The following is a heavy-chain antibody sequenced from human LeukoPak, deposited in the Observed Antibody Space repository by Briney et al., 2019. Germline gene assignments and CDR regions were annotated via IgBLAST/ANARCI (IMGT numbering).Heavy chain of an antibody. V-gene: IGHV3-15*01. J-gene: IGHJ4*02. D-gene: IGHD2-15*01. CDR2: IRSQADGGTT. CDR3: ATDLRWELQFDY. CDR1: GFTFSNAW. Sequence: GGSLRLSCAVSGFTFSNAWMTWVRQAPGKGLEWVGRIRSQADGGTTDYAAPVKGRFTISRDDSKNTLYLQMNSLKTEDTVVYYCATDLRWELQFDYWGQGTLVTVSS.